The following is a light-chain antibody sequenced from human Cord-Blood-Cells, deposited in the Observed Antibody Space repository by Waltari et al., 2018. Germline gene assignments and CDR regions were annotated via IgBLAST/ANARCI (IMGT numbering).Light chain of an antibody. J-gene: IGLJ3*02. CDR1: SSDVGGYNY. CDR3: SSYTSSSTRV. CDR2: DVS. Sequence: QSALTQPASVSGSPGQSITISCTGTSSDVGGYNYVSWYQQHPGTAPTLMIYDVSNRPSGGVNRVSGSKSGNTASLTCSGLQAEDEADYYCSSYTSSSTRVFGGGTKLTVL. V-gene: IGLV2-14*01.